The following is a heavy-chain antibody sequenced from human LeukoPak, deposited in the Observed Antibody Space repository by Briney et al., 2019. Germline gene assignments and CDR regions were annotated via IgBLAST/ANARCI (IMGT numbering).Heavy chain of an antibody. D-gene: IGHD5-18*01. J-gene: IGHJ4*02. CDR3: ARDTNVQGYSYAQENFEY. CDR2: ISWNSGSI. Sequence: PGGSLRLPCSASGFTFDDYAMHWVRQAPGKGLEWVSGISWNSGSIGYADSVKGRFTISRDNSKNTLYLQMDSLRAEDTAVYYCARDTNVQGYSYAQENFEYWGQGNLVIVSS. CDR1: GFTFDDYA. V-gene: IGHV3-9*01.